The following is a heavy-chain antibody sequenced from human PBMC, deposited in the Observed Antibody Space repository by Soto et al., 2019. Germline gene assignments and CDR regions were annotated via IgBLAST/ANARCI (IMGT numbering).Heavy chain of an antibody. CDR1: GGPISSYY. J-gene: IGHJ5*02. V-gene: IGHV4-59*08. Sequence: PSETLSLTCTVSGGPISSYYWSWIRQPPGKGLEWIGYIYYSGSTNYTPSLKSRVTISVDTSKNQFSLKLSSVTAADTAVYYCARLVWSYGTWFDPWGQGTLVTVSS. CDR3: ARLVWSYGTWFDP. D-gene: IGHD5-18*01. CDR2: IYYSGST.